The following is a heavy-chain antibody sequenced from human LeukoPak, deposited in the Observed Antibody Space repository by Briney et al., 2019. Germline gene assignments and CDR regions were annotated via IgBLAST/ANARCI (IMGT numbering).Heavy chain of an antibody. CDR3: ARAKTMALDY. V-gene: IGHV4-59*01. CDR1: GGSISSYY. Sequence: SETLSLTCTVSGGSISSYYWSWIRQPPGKGLEWIGYIYYSGSTNYNPSLKGRVTISVDTSKNQFSLKLSSVTAADTAVYYCARAKTMALDYWGQGTLVTVSS. CDR2: IYYSGST. J-gene: IGHJ4*02. D-gene: IGHD3-10*01.